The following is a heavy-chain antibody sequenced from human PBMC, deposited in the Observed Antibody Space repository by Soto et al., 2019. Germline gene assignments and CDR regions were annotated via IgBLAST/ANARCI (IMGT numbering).Heavy chain of an antibody. D-gene: IGHD3-22*01. Sequence: GSLRLSCAASGFTFSSYGMHWVRQAPGKGLEWVAVIWYDGSNKYYADSVKGRFTISRDNSKNTLYLQMNSLRAEDTAVCYCARSYYSDSSGYYRSFFQHWGQGTLVTVSS. CDR2: IWYDGSNK. CDR3: ARSYYSDSSGYYRSFFQH. J-gene: IGHJ1*01. V-gene: IGHV3-33*01. CDR1: GFTFSSYG.